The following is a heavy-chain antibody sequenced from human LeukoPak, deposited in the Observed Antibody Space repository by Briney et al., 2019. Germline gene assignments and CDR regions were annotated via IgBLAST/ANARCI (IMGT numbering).Heavy chain of an antibody. CDR1: GYTFTSYG. D-gene: IGHD2-21*02. J-gene: IGHJ6*02. Sequence: GASVKVSCKASGYTFTSYGISWVRQAPGQGLEWMGWISAYNGNTNYAQKLQGRVTMTTDTSTSTAYMELRSLRSDDTAVYYCARTGGGDCYSSDCGMDVWGQGTTVTVSS. CDR2: ISAYNGNT. CDR3: ARTGGGDCYSSDCGMDV. V-gene: IGHV1-18*01.